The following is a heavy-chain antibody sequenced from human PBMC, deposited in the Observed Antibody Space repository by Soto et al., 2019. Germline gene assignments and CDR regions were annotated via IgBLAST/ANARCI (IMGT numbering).Heavy chain of an antibody. V-gene: IGHV1-8*01. D-gene: IGHD4-17*01. Sequence: ASVKVSCKASGYTFTSYDINWVRQATGQGLEWMGWMNPNSGNTGYAQKFQGRVTMTRNTSISTAYMELSSLRSEDTAVYYCARVGLATVTTYYYYYYKDVWGKGTTVTVSS. CDR2: MNPNSGNT. CDR3: ARVGLATVTTYYYYYYKDV. CDR1: GYTFTSYD. J-gene: IGHJ6*03.